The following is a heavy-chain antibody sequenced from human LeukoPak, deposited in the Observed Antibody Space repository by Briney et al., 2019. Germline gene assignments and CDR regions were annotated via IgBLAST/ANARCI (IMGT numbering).Heavy chain of an antibody. V-gene: IGHV3-23*01. CDR2: ISGSGGST. J-gene: IGHJ4*02. D-gene: IGHD5-12*01. CDR3: AKDRGGYGPPGSYFDY. CDR1: GFTFSSYA. Sequence: PGGSLRLSCAASGFTFSSYAMSWVRQAPGKGLEWVSAISGSGGSTYCADSVKGRFTISRDNSKNTLYLQMNSLRAEDTAVYYCAKDRGGYGPPGSYFDYWGQGTLVTVSS.